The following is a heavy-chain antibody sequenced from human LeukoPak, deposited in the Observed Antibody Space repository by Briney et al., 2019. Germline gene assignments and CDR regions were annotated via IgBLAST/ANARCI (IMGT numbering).Heavy chain of an antibody. CDR3: ARVGDYYDSSALY. CDR1: GGSISSSYW. CDR2: IYHSGST. D-gene: IGHD3-22*01. Sequence: PSETLSLTCAVSGGSISSSYWWSWVRQPPGKGLEWIGEIYHSGSTNYNPSLKSRVTISVDKSKNQFSLKLSSVTAADTAAYYCARVGDYYDSSALYWGQEPWSPSPQ. J-gene: IGHJ4*01. V-gene: IGHV4-4*02.